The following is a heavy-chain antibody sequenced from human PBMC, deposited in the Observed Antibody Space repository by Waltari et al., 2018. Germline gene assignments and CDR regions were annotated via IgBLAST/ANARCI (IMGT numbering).Heavy chain of an antibody. V-gene: IGHV4-59*01. J-gene: IGHJ5*02. Sequence: QVQLQESGPSLLKPSETLSLICTVSGGSISGFYWSWVRQPPGKGLDWIGYIYYTWSTHFNPSLQSRVTMSVDTSTNQFSLKLSSVTAADTAFYYCARGGGGDWEWFDPWGQGTLVTVSS. CDR2: IYYTWST. D-gene: IGHD2-21*02. CDR3: ARGGGGDWEWFDP. CDR1: GGSISGFY.